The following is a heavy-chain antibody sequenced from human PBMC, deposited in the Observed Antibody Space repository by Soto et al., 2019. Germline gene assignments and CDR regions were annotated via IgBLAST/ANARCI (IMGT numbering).Heavy chain of an antibody. V-gene: IGHV3-74*01. CDR3: ARDNNWSYDY. Sequence: QAGGSLRLSCAASGFTFSSHWMHWVRQAPGKGLVWVSRIGPDGSSTRDADSVQGRFTISRDNARNTLYLQMNSLRDEDTAVYYCARDNNWSYDYWGQGILVTVSS. D-gene: IGHD1-1*01. CDR2: IGPDGSST. CDR1: GFTFSSHW. J-gene: IGHJ4*02.